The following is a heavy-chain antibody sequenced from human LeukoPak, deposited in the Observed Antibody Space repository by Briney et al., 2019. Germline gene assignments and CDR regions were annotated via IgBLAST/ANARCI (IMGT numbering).Heavy chain of an antibody. J-gene: IGHJ3*02. V-gene: IGHV3-23*01. D-gene: IGHD3-9*01. Sequence: PGGSLRLSCAASGFTLSSYSMNWVRQAPGKGLEWVSAISGSGGSTYYADSVKGRFTISRDNSKNTLYLQMNSLRAEDTAVYYCAKDRGIRYFDWSQTRWDAFDIWGQGTMVTVSS. CDR1: GFTLSSYS. CDR3: AKDRGIRYFDWSQTRWDAFDI. CDR2: ISGSGGST.